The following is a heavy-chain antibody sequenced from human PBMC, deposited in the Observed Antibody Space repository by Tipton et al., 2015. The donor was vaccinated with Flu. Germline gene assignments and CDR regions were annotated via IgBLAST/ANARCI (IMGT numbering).Heavy chain of an antibody. CDR1: GGSFSGYY. CDR3: ARGSGYYFFDY. V-gene: IGHV4-34*01. Sequence: GLVKPSETLSLTCAVYGGSFSGYYWSWIRQPPEKGLEWIGEINHSGSTNYNPSLKSRVTISVDTSKNQFSLKLSSVTAADTAVYYCARGSGYYFFDYWGQGTLVTVSS. D-gene: IGHD3-22*01. J-gene: IGHJ4*02. CDR2: INHSGST.